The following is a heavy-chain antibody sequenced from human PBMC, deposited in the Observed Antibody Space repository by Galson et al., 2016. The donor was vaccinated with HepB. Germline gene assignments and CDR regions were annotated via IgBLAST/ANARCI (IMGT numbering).Heavy chain of an antibody. Sequence: SLRLSCAASGFTFSGHAMTWVRQAPGKGLEWVSTISGSGGSTYYADSVKGRFTISRDNSKNTLHLQMNSLRADDTAVYYCAKAAVVWDSSPFLIYYFDYWGQGTLVTVSS. CDR2: ISGSGGST. D-gene: IGHD3-22*01. V-gene: IGHV3-23*01. CDR1: GFTFSGHA. J-gene: IGHJ4*02. CDR3: AKAAVVWDSSPFLIYYFDY.